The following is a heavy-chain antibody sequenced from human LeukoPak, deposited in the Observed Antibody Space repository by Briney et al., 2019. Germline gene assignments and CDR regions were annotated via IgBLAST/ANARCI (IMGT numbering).Heavy chain of an antibody. CDR2: IGTAGDT. J-gene: IGHJ3*02. D-gene: IGHD2-15*01. Sequence: GGSLRLSCAASGFTFSSYDMHWVRQATGKGLEWVSAIGTAGDTYYPGSVKGRFTISRENAKNSLYLQMNSLRAGDTAVYYCAREGGFGQHFSGAFDIWGQGTMVTVSS. V-gene: IGHV3-13*01. CDR1: GFTFSSYD. CDR3: AREGGFGQHFSGAFDI.